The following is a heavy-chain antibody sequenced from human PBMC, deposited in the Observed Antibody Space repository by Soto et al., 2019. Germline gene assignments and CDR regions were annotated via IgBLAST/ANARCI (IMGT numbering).Heavy chain of an antibody. J-gene: IGHJ5*02. D-gene: IGHD1-20*01. CDR3: ARVGGINWFDP. CDR1: GGSISSGGYY. Sequence: QVQLQESGPGLVKPSQTLSLTCTVSGGSISSGGYYWSWIRQHPGKGLEWIGYIYYSGSTYYNPSIKSRVTITVDTSKNHFSLKLSSVTAADTAVYYCARVGGINWFDPWGQGTLVTVSS. V-gene: IGHV4-31*03. CDR2: IYYSGST.